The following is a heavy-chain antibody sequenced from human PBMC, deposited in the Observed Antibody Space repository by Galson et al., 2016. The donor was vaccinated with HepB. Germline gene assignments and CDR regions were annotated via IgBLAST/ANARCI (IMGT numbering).Heavy chain of an antibody. V-gene: IGHV3-48*02. CDR1: GFTFSNYN. CDR3: ARDLLPEGRFGALSY. D-gene: IGHD3-10*01. CDR2: ITRSSTTI. Sequence: SLRLSCAGSGFTFSNYNMNWVRQAPGKGLEWVSYITRSSTTIYYADSVKGRFTISRDNAKNSLYLQMNSMRDEDTAVYYCARDLLPEGRFGALSYWGQGILFTVSS. J-gene: IGHJ4*02.